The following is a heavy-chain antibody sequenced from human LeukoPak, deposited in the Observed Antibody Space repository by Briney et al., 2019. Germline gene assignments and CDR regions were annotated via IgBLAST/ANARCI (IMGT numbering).Heavy chain of an antibody. J-gene: IGHJ4*02. CDR2: IYYSGST. Sequence: SETLSLTCTVSGGSISSSSYYWGWIRQPPGTGLEWIGSIYYSGSTYYNPSLKSRVTISVDTSKNQFSLKLSSVTAADTAVYYCARESYYDSRSLDYWGQGTLVTVSS. V-gene: IGHV4-39*07. CDR3: ARESYYDSRSLDY. D-gene: IGHD3-22*01. CDR1: GGSISSSSYY.